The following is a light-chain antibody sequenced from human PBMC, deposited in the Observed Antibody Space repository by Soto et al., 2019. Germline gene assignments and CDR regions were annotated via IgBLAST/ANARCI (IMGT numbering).Light chain of an antibody. CDR1: SSNIGDNP. Sequence: QSVLTQPPSASGTPGQRITISCSGSSSNIGDNPVNWYQQLPGAAPKLLIYDVTKRPSGVSNRFSGSQSGNTVSLTISGLQAEDEADYYCSSYGGSTTVFGGGTKLTVL. J-gene: IGLJ2*01. CDR2: DVT. V-gene: IGLV1-44*01. CDR3: SSYGGSTTV.